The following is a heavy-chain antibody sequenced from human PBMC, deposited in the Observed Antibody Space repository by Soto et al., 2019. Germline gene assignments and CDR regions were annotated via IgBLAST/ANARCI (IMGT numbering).Heavy chain of an antibody. D-gene: IGHD1-1*01. CDR3: ARVDEKLERRSWFDP. J-gene: IGHJ5*02. Sequence: PSETLSLTCTVSGGSISSYYWSWIRQPPGKGLEWIGYIYYSGSTNYNPSLKSRVTISVDTSKNQFSLKLSSVTAADTAVYYCARVDEKLERRSWFDPWGQGTLVTVSS. CDR1: GGSISSYY. CDR2: IYYSGST. V-gene: IGHV4-59*01.